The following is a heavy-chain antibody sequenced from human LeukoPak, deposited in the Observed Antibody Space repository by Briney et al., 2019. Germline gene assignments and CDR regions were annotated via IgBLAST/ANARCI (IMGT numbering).Heavy chain of an antibody. V-gene: IGHV4-4*09. D-gene: IGHD1-7*01. CDR2: IYINGDT. CDR3: AKTARTFPS. CDR1: GDSITSFY. Sequence: SETLSLTCSVSGDSITSFYWSWIRQAPGKGLECIGFIYINGDTSYNPSLKGRATLSLDTSRNRFSLRLTSVTAADTAVYYCAKTARTFPSWGPGILVTVSS. J-gene: IGHJ5*02.